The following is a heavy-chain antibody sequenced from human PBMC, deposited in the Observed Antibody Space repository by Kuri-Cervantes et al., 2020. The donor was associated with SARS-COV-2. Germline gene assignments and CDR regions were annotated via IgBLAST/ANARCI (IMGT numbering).Heavy chain of an antibody. CDR3: ARGIVVVGLVKKYYFDY. J-gene: IGHJ4*02. CDR1: GYTFTSYA. V-gene: IGHV1-3*01. CDR2: INAGNGNT. Sequence: ASVKVSCKASGYTFTSYAMHWVRQAPGQRLEWMGWINAGNGNTKYSQKFQGRVTMTRNTSISTAYMELSSLRSEDTAVYYCARGIVVVGLVKKYYFDYWGQGTLVTVSS. D-gene: IGHD2-2*01.